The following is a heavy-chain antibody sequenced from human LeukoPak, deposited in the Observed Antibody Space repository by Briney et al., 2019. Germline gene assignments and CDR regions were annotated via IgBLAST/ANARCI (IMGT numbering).Heavy chain of an antibody. J-gene: IGHJ4*02. D-gene: IGHD2-2*01. CDR1: GFTFSSYA. CDR3: AKGGYCSSTSCPHDY. CDR2: ISGSGGGT. V-gene: IGHV3-23*01. Sequence: QSGGSLRLSCAASGFTFSSYAMSWVSQAPGKGLGWVSIISGSGGGTYYADSVKGRFTISRDNSKNTLYLQMNSLRAEDTAVYSCAKGGYCSSTSCPHDYWGQGTLVTVSS.